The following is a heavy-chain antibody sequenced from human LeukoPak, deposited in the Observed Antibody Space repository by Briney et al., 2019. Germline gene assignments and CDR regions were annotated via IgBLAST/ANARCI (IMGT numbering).Heavy chain of an antibody. D-gene: IGHD3-22*01. V-gene: IGHV3-23*01. CDR2: ISGSGGGT. CDR1: GFTFSNYA. CDR3: ASQKESFYDSSGNC. Sequence: GGSLRLSCAASGFTFSNYAMSWVRQAPGKGLEWVSAISGSGGGTYYADSVKGRFAISRDNSKNTLYLQLNSLRAEDTAVYYCASQKESFYDSSGNCWGQGTLVTVSS. J-gene: IGHJ4*02.